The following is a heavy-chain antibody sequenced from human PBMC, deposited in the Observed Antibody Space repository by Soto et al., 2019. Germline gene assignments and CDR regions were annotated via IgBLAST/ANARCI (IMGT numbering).Heavy chain of an antibody. J-gene: IGHJ5*02. CDR1: GFIFENFG. CDR3: AKNQGVELVPLATVDWFDP. CDR2: ISGSGFKK. Sequence: PGGSLRLSCAASGFIFENFGMSWVRQAPGKGLEWISSISGSGFKKYYADSVKGRFTISRDNSKSTAYQELNNLSAEDTAVYHCAKNQGVELVPLATVDWFDPWGQGSVVTVSS. D-gene: IGHD1-26*01. V-gene: IGHV3-23*01.